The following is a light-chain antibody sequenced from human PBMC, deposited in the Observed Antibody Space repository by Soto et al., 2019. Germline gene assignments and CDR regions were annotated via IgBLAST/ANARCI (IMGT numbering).Light chain of an antibody. CDR2: EAT. Sequence: QSALTQPASVSGSPGQSITISCTGTGSDIGAYHYVSWYQHHPGKAPQLMIYEATDRPSGVSNRFSGSKSGNTASLTISGLQAEDEADYYCSSYTTSATWVFGGGTKLTVL. CDR1: GSDIGAYHY. J-gene: IGLJ3*02. V-gene: IGLV2-14*01. CDR3: SSYTTSATWV.